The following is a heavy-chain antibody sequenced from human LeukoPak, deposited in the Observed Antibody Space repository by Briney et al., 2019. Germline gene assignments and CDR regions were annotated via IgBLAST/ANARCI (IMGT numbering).Heavy chain of an antibody. V-gene: IGHV3-48*03. CDR3: ARDAWFGELYPARDFDY. CDR1: GFTFSSYE. Sequence: GGSLRLSCAASGFTFSSYEMNWVRQAPGKGLEWVADISSSGSTIYYADSVKGRFTISRDNAKNSLYLQMNSLRAEDTAVYYCARDAWFGELYPARDFDYWGQGTLVTVSS. CDR2: ISSSGSTI. J-gene: IGHJ4*02. D-gene: IGHD3-10*01.